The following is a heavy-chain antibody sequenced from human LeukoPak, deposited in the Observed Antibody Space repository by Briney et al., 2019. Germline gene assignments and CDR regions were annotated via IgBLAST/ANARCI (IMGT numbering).Heavy chain of an antibody. D-gene: IGHD2/OR15-2a*01. CDR1: GFTFSSYW. Sequence: GGSLRLSCAASGFTFSSYWMSWVRQAPGKGLEWAANIKQDGSEKYYVDSVEGRFTISRDDAKNSLYLQMNSLRLEDTAVYYCVRDWAPASMQAAPFDCWGQGTLVTVSS. CDR2: IKQDGSEK. CDR3: VRDWAPASMQAAPFDC. J-gene: IGHJ4*02. V-gene: IGHV3-7*01.